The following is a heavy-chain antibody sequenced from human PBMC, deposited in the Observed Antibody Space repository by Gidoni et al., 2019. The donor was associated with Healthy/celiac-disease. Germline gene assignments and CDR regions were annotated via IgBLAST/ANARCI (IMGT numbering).Heavy chain of an antibody. CDR2: INHSGST. J-gene: IGHJ4*02. CDR3: ARVGSGSQHLDY. CDR1: GGSFSGYY. D-gene: IGHD1-26*01. V-gene: IGHV4-34*01. Sequence: QVQLQQWGAGLLKPSETLSLTCAVYGGSFSGYYWSWIRQPPGKGLGWIGEINHSGSTNYNPSLKSRVTISVDTSKNQFSLKLSSVTAADTAVYYCARVGSGSQHLDYWGQGTLVTVSS.